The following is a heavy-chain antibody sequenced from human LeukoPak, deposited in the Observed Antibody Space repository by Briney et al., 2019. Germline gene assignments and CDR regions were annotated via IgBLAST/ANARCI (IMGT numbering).Heavy chain of an antibody. CDR1: GGSISSSSYY. CDR2: IYYSGST. CDR3: ARWLDFSSGWYGVGGYFDY. J-gene: IGHJ4*02. D-gene: IGHD6-19*01. V-gene: IGHV4-39*01. Sequence: SETLSLTCTVSGGSISSSSYYWGWIRQPPGKGLEWIGSIYYSGSTYYNPSLKSRVTISVDTSKNQFSLKLSSVTAADTAVYYCARWLDFSSGWYGVGGYFDYWGQGTLVTVSS.